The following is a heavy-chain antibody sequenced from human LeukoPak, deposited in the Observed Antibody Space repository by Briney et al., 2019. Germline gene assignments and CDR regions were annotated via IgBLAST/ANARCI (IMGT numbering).Heavy chain of an antibody. CDR2: INPSGGST. J-gene: IGHJ6*02. CDR1: GGTFTSYY. D-gene: IGHD6-19*01. V-gene: IGHV1-46*01. CDR3: ASRNTVAGRRSGWYGMDV. Sequence: GASVKVSCKASGGTFTSYYMHWVRQAPGQGLEWMGIINPSGGSTSYAQKFQGRVTMTRDTSTSTVYMELSSLRSEDTAVYYCASRNTVAGRRSGWYGMDVWGQGTTVTVSS.